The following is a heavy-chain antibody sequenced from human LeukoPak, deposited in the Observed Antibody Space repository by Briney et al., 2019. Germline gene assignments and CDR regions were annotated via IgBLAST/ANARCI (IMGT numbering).Heavy chain of an antibody. CDR1: GFTFSNYD. V-gene: IGHV3-23*01. CDR3: AKDLSKAVAADWFDP. Sequence: GSLRLSCAASGFTFSNYDMSWVRQAPGKGLEWVSSISDSGGSTYYADSVKGRFTISRDNSKNTLYLQMTNLRAADTAVYYCAKDLSKAVAADWFDPWDQGSLVTVSS. D-gene: IGHD6-19*01. J-gene: IGHJ5*02. CDR2: ISDSGGST.